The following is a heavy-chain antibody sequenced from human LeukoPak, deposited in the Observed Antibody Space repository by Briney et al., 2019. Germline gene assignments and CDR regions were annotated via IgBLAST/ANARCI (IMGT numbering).Heavy chain of an antibody. V-gene: IGHV3-43*01. CDR3: AKGRRRGYAYGSIEH. Sequence: GGSLRLSYAASGFTFDYYTMYWVRQGPGKGLEWVSLISMDGTNIHYADSVKGRFTISRDNSKNSLYLQMNNLRTEDTALYYCAKGRRRGYAYGSIEHWGQGTQVTVSP. CDR1: GFTFDYYT. J-gene: IGHJ4*02. CDR2: ISMDGTNI. D-gene: IGHD3-10*01.